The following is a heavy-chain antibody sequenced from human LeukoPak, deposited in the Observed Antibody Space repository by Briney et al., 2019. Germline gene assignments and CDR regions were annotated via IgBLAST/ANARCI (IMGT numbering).Heavy chain of an antibody. J-gene: IGHJ5*02. Sequence: SETLSLTCTVSGGSISSSSYYWGWIRQPPGKGLEWIGSIYYSGSTYYNPSLKSRVTISVDTSKNQFCLKLSSVTAADTAVYYCARGSSDYDILTGYYSEGPNWFDPWGQGTLVTVSS. CDR2: IYYSGST. CDR3: ARGSSDYDILTGYYSEGPNWFDP. CDR1: GGSISSSSYY. D-gene: IGHD3-9*01. V-gene: IGHV4-39*07.